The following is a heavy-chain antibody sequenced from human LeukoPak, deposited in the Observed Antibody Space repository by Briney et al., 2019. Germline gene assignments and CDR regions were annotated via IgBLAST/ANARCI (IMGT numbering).Heavy chain of an antibody. Sequence: PSETLSLTCTVSGGSISSSSYYWGWIRQPPGKGLEWIGSIYYSGSTYYNPSLKSRVTISVDTSKNQFSLKLSSVTAADTAVHYCARQGGYSYGYVGYWGQGTLVTVSS. CDR2: IYYSGST. CDR1: GGSISSSSYY. J-gene: IGHJ4*02. CDR3: ARQGGYSYGYVGY. V-gene: IGHV4-39*01. D-gene: IGHD5-18*01.